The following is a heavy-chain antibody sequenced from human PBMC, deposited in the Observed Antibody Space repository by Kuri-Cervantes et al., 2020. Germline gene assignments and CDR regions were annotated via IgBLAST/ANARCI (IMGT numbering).Heavy chain of an antibody. J-gene: IGHJ4*02. D-gene: IGHD3-16*01. CDR2: ISSSSSYI. Sequence: GESLKISCAASGFTFSSYSMNWVRQAPGKGLEWVSSISSSSSYIYYADSVKGRFTISRDNAKNSLYLQMNSLRAEDTAVYYCAKGRPTMITYGSIDYWGQGTLVTVSS. CDR1: GFTFSSYS. V-gene: IGHV3-21*01. CDR3: AKGRPTMITYGSIDY.